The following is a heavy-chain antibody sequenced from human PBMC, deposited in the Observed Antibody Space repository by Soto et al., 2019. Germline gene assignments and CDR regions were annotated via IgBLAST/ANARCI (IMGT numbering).Heavy chain of an antibody. D-gene: IGHD2-15*01. V-gene: IGHV4-39*01. Sequence: SETLSLTCTVSGGSISSSSYYWGWIRQPPGKGLEWIGSIYYSGSTYYNPSLKSRVTISVDTSKNQFSLKLSSVTAADTAVYYCARHGDLVVVVAATLNWFDPWGQGTLVTVSS. CDR2: IYYSGST. J-gene: IGHJ5*02. CDR3: ARHGDLVVVVAATLNWFDP. CDR1: GGSISSSSYY.